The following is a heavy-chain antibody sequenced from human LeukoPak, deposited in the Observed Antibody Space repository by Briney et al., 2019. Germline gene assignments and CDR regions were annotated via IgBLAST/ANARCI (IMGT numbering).Heavy chain of an antibody. CDR1: GFTFSSYG. Sequence: GRSLRLSCAASGFTFSSYGMHWARQAPGKGLEWVAVIWYDGSNKYYADSVKGRFTISRDNSKNTLYLQMNSLRAEDTAVYYCARQYSGYENIDYLGQGTLVTVSS. V-gene: IGHV3-33*01. CDR3: ARQYSGYENIDY. J-gene: IGHJ4*02. CDR2: IWYDGSNK. D-gene: IGHD5-12*01.